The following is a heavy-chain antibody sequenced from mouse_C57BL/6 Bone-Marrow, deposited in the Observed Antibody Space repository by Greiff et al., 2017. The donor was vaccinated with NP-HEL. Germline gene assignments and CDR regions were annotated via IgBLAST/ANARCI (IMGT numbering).Heavy chain of an antibody. V-gene: IGHV1-69*01. Sequence: VQLQQPGAELVMPGASVKLSCKASGYTFTSYWMHWVKQRPGQGLEWIGEIDPSDSYTNYNQKFKGKSTLTVDKSSSTAYMQLSSLTSEDSAVYYCARGGRVYYYGSSYTWFAYWGQGTLVTVSA. D-gene: IGHD1-1*01. J-gene: IGHJ3*01. CDR1: GYTFTSYW. CDR3: ARGGRVYYYGSSYTWFAY. CDR2: IDPSDSYT.